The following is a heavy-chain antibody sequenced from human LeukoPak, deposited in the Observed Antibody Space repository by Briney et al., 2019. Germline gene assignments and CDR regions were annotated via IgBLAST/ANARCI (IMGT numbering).Heavy chain of an antibody. CDR3: AREKELLLWFGELTGFDY. J-gene: IGHJ4*02. CDR1: GGSISSSSYY. Sequence: PSQTLSLTCTVSGGSISSSSYYWGWIRQPPGKGLEWIGSIYYSGSTYYNPSLKSRVTISVDTSKNQFSLKLSSVTAADTAVYYCAREKELLLWFGELTGFDYWGQGTLVTVSS. V-gene: IGHV4-39*07. CDR2: IYYSGST. D-gene: IGHD3-10*01.